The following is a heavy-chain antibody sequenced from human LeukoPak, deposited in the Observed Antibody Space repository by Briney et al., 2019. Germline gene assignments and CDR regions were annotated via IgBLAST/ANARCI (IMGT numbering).Heavy chain of an antibody. Sequence: SETLSLTCTVSGGSISSHYWSWIRQPPGKGLEWLGYIYSSGSTNYNPSLNSRVTISVDTSKDQFSLKLRSVTAADTAVYYCARSSYSWDKWFDPWGQGTLVTVSS. CDR3: ARSSYSWDKWFDP. CDR1: GGSISSHY. D-gene: IGHD2-2*01. CDR2: IYSSGST. V-gene: IGHV4-59*11. J-gene: IGHJ5*02.